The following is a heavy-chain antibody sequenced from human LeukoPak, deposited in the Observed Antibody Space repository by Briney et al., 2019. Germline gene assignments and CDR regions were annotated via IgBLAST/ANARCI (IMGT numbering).Heavy chain of an antibody. CDR2: ISSSSSYI. Sequence: PGGSLRLSCAASGFTFSSYSMNWVRQAPGKGLEWVSSISSSSSYIYYADSVKGRFTISRDNAKNSLYLQMNSLRAEDTAVYYCATSTSAAPYCSSTSCPNYYYGMDVWGQGTTVTVSS. J-gene: IGHJ6*02. CDR3: ATSTSAAPYCSSTSCPNYYYGMDV. CDR1: GFTFSSYS. V-gene: IGHV3-21*01. D-gene: IGHD2-2*01.